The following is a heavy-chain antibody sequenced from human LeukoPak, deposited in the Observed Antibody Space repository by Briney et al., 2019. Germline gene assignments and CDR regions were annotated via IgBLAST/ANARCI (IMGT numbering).Heavy chain of an antibody. Sequence: PSETLSLTCSVSGDSISSYAWSWIRRLPGKGLEWIGDISRSGDTNYSPSLKSRLTISVDMSKNQFSLKLRSVTAADTAVYYCAKDRGGGRDAFDIWGQGTVVTVSS. V-gene: IGHV4-59*01. CDR1: GDSISSYA. CDR3: AKDRGGGRDAFDI. CDR2: ISRSGDT. D-gene: IGHD3-10*01. J-gene: IGHJ3*02.